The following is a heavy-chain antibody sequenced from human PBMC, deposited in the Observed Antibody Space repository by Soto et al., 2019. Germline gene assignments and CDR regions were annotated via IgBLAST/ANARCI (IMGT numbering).Heavy chain of an antibody. V-gene: IGHV4-34*01. Sequence: SETLSLTCAVYGGSFSGYYWSWIRQPPGKGLEWIGEINHSGSTNYNPSLKSRVTISVDTSKNQFSLKLSSVTAADTAVYYCASERIRYGSDRSAGFGYWGQGTLVTVSS. CDR3: ASERIRYGSDRSAGFGY. CDR2: INHSGST. D-gene: IGHD1-20*01. J-gene: IGHJ4*02. CDR1: GGSFSGYY.